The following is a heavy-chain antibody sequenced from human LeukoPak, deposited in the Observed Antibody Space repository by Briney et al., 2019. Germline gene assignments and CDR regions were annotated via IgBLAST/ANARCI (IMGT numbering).Heavy chain of an antibody. D-gene: IGHD3-22*01. CDR3: AKEGPHYYDSSGYYAY. CDR1: GFTFSSYA. Sequence: PGGSLRLSCAASGFTFSSYAMHWVRQAPGKGLEWVAVISYDGSNKYYADSVKGRFTISRDNSKNTLYLQMNSLRAEDTAVYYCAKEGPHYYDSSGYYAYWGQGTLVTVSS. CDR2: ISYDGSNK. V-gene: IGHV3-30*04. J-gene: IGHJ4*02.